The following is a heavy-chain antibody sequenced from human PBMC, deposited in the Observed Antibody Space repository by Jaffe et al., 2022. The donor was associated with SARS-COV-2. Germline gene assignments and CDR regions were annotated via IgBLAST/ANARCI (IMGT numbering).Heavy chain of an antibody. V-gene: IGHV1-69*04. CDR1: GGTFSSYA. CDR3: ARDLADVDIGYYYGMDV. Sequence: QVQLVQSGAEVKKPGSSVKVSCKASGGTFSSYAISWVRQAPGQGLEWMGRIIPILGIANYAQKFQGRVTITADKSTSTAYMELSSLRSEDTAVYYCARDLADVDIGYYYGMDVWGQGTTVTVSS. J-gene: IGHJ6*02. CDR2: IIPILGIA. D-gene: IGHD5-12*01.